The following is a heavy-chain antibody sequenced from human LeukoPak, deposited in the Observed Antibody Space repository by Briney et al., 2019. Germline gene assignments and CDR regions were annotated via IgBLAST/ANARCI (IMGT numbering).Heavy chain of an antibody. CDR3: ARAGSTSFYGMGV. CDR2: INHSGST. V-gene: IGHV4-34*01. Sequence: SETLSLTCAVYGGSFSGYYWSWIRQPPGKGLEWVGEINHSGSTNYNPPLKRGVTKSVVTFNNQSALKLSAVTAAGTAVYYGARAGSTSFYGMGVWGEGTTVSVS. D-gene: IGHD6-13*01. CDR1: GGSFSGYY. J-gene: IGHJ6*01.